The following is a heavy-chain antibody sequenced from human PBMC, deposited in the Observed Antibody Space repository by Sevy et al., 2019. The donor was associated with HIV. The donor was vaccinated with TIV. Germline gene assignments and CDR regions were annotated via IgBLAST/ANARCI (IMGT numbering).Heavy chain of an antibody. CDR1: GYTFTNHG. CDR2: INPHNGNT. J-gene: IGHJ4*02. CDR3: AREGTLVTMII. V-gene: IGHV1-18*01. D-gene: IGHD3-22*01. Sequence: ASVKVSCKASGYTFTNHGISRVRQAPGQGLEWMGWINPHNGNTKYAQKLQGRVTMTTDTSTNTAYMEVRSLRSDDTAVYYCAREGTLVTMIIWGQGTLVTVSS.